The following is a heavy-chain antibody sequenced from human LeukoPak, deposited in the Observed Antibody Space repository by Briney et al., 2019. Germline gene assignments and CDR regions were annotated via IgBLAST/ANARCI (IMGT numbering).Heavy chain of an antibody. CDR1: GY. V-gene: IGHV1-2*02. Sequence: GASVKVSCRASGYIHWVRQAPGQGLEWMGWINPNSVTNYAQKFQGRVTMTRDTSISTAYMELSRLTSDDMAVYYCSRGEVDGPDFDYWGQGTLVTVSS. CDR3: SRGEVDGPDFDY. J-gene: IGHJ4*02. D-gene: IGHD1-26*01. CDR2: INPNSVT.